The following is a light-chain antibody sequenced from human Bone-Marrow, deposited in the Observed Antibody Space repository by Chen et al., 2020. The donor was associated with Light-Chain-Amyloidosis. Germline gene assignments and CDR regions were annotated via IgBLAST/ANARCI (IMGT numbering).Light chain of an antibody. Sequence: QSALTQPASVSGSPGQSITIPCTGTSSYVGGDNHVSWYQQHPDKAPKLMIYEVTNRPSWVPDRFSGSKSDNTASLTISGLQTEDEADYFCSSYTITNTFVFGSGTRVTVL. CDR1: SSYVGGDNH. V-gene: IGLV2-14*01. CDR2: EVT. J-gene: IGLJ1*01. CDR3: SSYTITNTFV.